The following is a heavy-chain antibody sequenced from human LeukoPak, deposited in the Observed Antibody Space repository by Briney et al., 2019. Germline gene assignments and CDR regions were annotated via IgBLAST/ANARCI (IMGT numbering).Heavy chain of an antibody. Sequence: SETLSLTCAVSGGSISSYYWSWIRQPPGKGLECIGYIYFSGSTNYSPSLKSRVTISVDTSKNQFSLKLTSVTAADTAVYYCARLRYSGYVKYYFDYWGQGTLVTVS. CDR2: IYFSGST. V-gene: IGHV4-59*01. CDR3: ARLRYSGYVKYYFDY. J-gene: IGHJ4*02. CDR1: GGSISSYY. D-gene: IGHD5-12*01.